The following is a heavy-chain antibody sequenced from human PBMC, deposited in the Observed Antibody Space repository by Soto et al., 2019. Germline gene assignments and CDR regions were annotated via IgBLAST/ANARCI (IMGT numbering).Heavy chain of an antibody. J-gene: IGHJ6*02. CDR3: ARGWSSGYYYYYYGMDV. D-gene: IGHD3-22*01. V-gene: IGHV1-18*04. CDR1: GYTFTSYG. CDR2: ISAYNGNT. Sequence: ASVKVSCKASGYTFTSYGISWVRQAPGQGLEWMGWISAYNGNTNYAQKLQGRVTMTTDTSTSTAYMELRSLRSDDTAVYYCARGWSSGYYYYYYGMDVWGQGTTVTVSS.